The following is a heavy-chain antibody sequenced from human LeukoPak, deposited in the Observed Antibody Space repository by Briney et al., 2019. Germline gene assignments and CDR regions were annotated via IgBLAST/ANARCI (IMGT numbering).Heavy chain of an antibody. CDR1: GGSISSYY. V-gene: IGHV4-39*07. Sequence: SETLSLTCTVSGGSISSYYWSWIRQPPGKGLEWIGSIYYSGSTYYNPSLKSRVTISVDTSKNQFSLKLSSVTAADTAVYYCARDAHWGQGTLVTVSS. J-gene: IGHJ4*02. CDR3: ARDAH. CDR2: IYYSGST.